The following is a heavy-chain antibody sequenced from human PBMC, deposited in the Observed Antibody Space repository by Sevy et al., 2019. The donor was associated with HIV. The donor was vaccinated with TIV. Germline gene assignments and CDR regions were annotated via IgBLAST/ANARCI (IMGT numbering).Heavy chain of an antibody. Sequence: SETLSLTCTVSGGSVSAYYWDWIRQPAGKGLEWIGRIYHSGSTNYSPSLKSRLTMSIDTSKNQFSLNLRSVTAAVTAVYYCARDPRSYFDSWGQGILVTVSS. CDR2: IYHSGST. CDR3: ARDPRSYFDS. J-gene: IGHJ4*02. V-gene: IGHV4-4*07. CDR1: GGSVSAYY.